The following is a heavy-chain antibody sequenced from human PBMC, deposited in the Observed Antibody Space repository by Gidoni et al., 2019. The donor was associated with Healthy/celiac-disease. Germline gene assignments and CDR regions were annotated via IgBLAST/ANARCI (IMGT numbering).Heavy chain of an antibody. D-gene: IGHD3-10*01. CDR3: ARVYGSGSPFDY. CDR2: INPSGGST. Sequence: QVQLVQSGAEVKKPGASVKVSCKASGSTFPSYYMHWVRQAPGQGLEWMGIINPSGGSTSYAQKFQGRVTMTRDTSTSTVYMELSSLRSEDTAVYYCARVYGSGSPFDYWGQGTLVTVSS. V-gene: IGHV1-46*03. J-gene: IGHJ4*02. CDR1: GSTFPSYY.